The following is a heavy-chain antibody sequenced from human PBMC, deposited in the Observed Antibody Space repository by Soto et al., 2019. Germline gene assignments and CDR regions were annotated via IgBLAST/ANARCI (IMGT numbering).Heavy chain of an antibody. V-gene: IGHV1-2*04. Sequence: ASVKVSXKASGYSFTGYYMHWVRQAPGQGLEWMGWINPNSGGTNYAQKFQGWVTMTRDTSISTAYMELSRLRSDDTAVYYCARDRGSSWYGYYFDYWGQGTLVTVSS. CDR1: GYSFTGYY. J-gene: IGHJ4*02. CDR3: ARDRGSSWYGYYFDY. D-gene: IGHD6-13*01. CDR2: INPNSGGT.